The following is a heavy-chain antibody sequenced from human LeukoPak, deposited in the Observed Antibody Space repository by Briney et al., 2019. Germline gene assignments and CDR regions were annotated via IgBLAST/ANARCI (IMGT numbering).Heavy chain of an antibody. CDR3: AKGSVPVVAMNAFEI. J-gene: IGHJ3*02. Sequence: GGSLRLSCAASGFTFDDYGMSWVRQAPGKGLEWVSGINWNGGSTYYADSVKGRFTISRDNSKNTLYLQMNSLRAEDTAVYYCAKGSVPVVAMNAFEIWGQGTMVTVSP. D-gene: IGHD2-2*01. CDR2: INWNGGST. CDR1: GFTFDDYG. V-gene: IGHV3-20*04.